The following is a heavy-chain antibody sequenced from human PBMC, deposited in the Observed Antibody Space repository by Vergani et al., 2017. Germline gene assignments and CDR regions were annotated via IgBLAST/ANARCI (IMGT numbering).Heavy chain of an antibody. CDR3: ARDRVAVAGLGGLDAFDI. V-gene: IGHV1-46*03. D-gene: IGHD6-19*01. CDR2: INPSGGST. J-gene: IGHJ3*02. CDR1: GYTFTSYD. Sequence: QVQLVQSGAEVKKPGASVKVSCKASGYTFTSYDMHWVRQAPGQGLEWMGIINPSGGSTSYAQKFQGRVTMTRDTSTSTVYMELSSLRSEDTAVYYCARDRVAVAGLGGLDAFDIWGQGTMVTVSS.